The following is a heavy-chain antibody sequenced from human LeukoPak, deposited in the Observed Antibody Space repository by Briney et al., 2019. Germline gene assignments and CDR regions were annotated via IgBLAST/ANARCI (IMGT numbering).Heavy chain of an antibody. D-gene: IGHD3-3*02. CDR1: GFTVSSDF. CDR2: INSGGST. CDR3: AAFRGDY. V-gene: IGHV3-53*01. Sequence: GGSLRLSCAASGFTVSSDFMSWVRQAPGKGLEWVALINSGGSTYYADSVKGRFTISGDNSKNTLNFQMNNLRAEDTAVYYRAAFRGDYWGQGTLVSVSS. J-gene: IGHJ4*02.